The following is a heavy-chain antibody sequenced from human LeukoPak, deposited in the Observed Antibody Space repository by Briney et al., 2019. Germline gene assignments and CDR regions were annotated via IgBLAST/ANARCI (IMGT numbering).Heavy chain of an antibody. D-gene: IGHD3-22*01. V-gene: IGHV3-74*01. CDR3: ARDLSPYYYDSSGYGMDV. CDR1: GFTFSSYW. J-gene: IGHJ6*02. Sequence: GSLRLSCAASGFTFSSYWMHWVRQAPGKGLVWVSRINSDGSSTSYADSVKGRFTISRDNAKNTLYLQMNSLRAEDTAVYYCARDLSPYYYDSSGYGMDVWGQGTTVTVSS. CDR2: INSDGSST.